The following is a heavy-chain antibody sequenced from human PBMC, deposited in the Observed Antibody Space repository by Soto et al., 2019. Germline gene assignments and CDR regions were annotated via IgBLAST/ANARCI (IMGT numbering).Heavy chain of an antibody. CDR3: ARDLEVTNQVAEYYVMDV. CDR2: IIPIFGTA. D-gene: IGHD1-1*01. V-gene: IGHV1-69*01. J-gene: IGHJ6*02. Sequence: QVQLVQSGAEEKKPGSSVKVSCKASGGTFSSYAISWVRQAPGQGLEWMGGIIPIFGTANYAQKFQGRVTITADESTSTAYMELSSLRSEDTAVYYCARDLEVTNQVAEYYVMDVWGQGTTVTVSS. CDR1: GGTFSSYA.